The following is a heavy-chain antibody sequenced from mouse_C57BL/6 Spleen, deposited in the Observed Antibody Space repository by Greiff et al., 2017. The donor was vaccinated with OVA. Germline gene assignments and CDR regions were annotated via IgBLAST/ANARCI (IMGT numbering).Heavy chain of an antibody. CDR2: ISDGGSYT. J-gene: IGHJ4*01. V-gene: IGHV5-4*01. CDR3: ARDRSSSLYAMDY. D-gene: IGHD1-1*01. CDR1: GFTFSSYA. Sequence: EVKLVESGGGLVKPGGSLKLSCAASGFTFSSYAMSWVRQTPEKRLEWVATISDGGSYTYYPDNVKGRFTISRDNAKNNLYLQMSHLKSEDTAMYYCARDRSSSLYAMDYWGKGTSVTVSS.